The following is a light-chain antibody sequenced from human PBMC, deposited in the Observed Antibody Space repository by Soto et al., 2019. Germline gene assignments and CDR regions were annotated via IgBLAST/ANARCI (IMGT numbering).Light chain of an antibody. CDR3: QQYGSSQLT. CDR1: QSVSSSY. V-gene: IGKV3-20*01. J-gene: IGKJ1*01. CDR2: GAS. Sequence: EIVLTQSPGTLSLSPGERATLSCRASQSVSSSYLAWYQQKPGQAPMPLIYGASSRSTGIPDRFSGSGSGTDFTLTISRLEPEDVAVYYCQQYGSSQLTFGRGTKVEIE.